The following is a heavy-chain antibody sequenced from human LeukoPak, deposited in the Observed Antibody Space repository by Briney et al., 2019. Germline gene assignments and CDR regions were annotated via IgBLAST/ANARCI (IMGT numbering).Heavy chain of an antibody. D-gene: IGHD2-15*01. V-gene: IGHV3-7*03. J-gene: IGHJ5*02. CDR3: AKGGYTTWFDP. Sequence: PGGSLRLSCAASGFTFSTYWMAWVRQAPGKGLEWVANIKGDESARHQADSVKGRFTISRDNTQNSVYLQMSSLRGEDTAVYYCAKGGYTTWFDPWGQGTLVTVSS. CDR1: GFTFSTYW. CDR2: IKGDESAR.